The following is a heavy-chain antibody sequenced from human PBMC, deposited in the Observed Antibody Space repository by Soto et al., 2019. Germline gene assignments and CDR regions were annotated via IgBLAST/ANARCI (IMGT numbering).Heavy chain of an antibody. Sequence: GASVKVSCKTSGYSFTSYGISWVRQAPGQGLEWMGWLSGYNGNTNYAQRLQGRVTLTTDTSATTAYMELRSLRSDDTAVYYCARGSYDYGDYDPSVENFDHWGQGILVTVSS. J-gene: IGHJ4*02. CDR2: LSGYNGNT. CDR1: GYSFTSYG. CDR3: ARGSYDYGDYDPSVENFDH. V-gene: IGHV1-18*04. D-gene: IGHD4-17*01.